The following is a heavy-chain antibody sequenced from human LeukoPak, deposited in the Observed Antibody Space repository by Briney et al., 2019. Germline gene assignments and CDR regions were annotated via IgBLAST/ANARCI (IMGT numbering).Heavy chain of an antibody. J-gene: IGHJ4*02. V-gene: IGHV1-18*01. D-gene: IGHD3-3*01. CDR3: ARGAVTFGVVTPIFDY. CDR1: GYTFPRYR. Sequence: GSSVKASCKASGYTFPRYRIRWVRQAPGQGLEWMGWISAYNGNTNYAQKLQGRVTMTTDTSTSTAYMELRSLRSDDTAVYYCARGAVTFGVVTPIFDYWGQGTLVTVSS. CDR2: ISAYNGNT.